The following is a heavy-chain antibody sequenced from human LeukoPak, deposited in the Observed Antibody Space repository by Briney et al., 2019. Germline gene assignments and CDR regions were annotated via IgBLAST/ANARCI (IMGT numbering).Heavy chain of an antibody. J-gene: IGHJ4*02. CDR2: IWYDGSNK. CDR1: GFTFSSYG. CDR3: ASRSPALDY. D-gene: IGHD2-2*01. Sequence: GRSLRLSCAASGFTFSSYGMHWVRPAPGKGLEWVAVIWYDGSNKYYADSVKGRFTISRDNSKNTLYLQMNSLRADDTAVYYCASRSPALDYWGQGTLVTVSS. V-gene: IGHV3-33*01.